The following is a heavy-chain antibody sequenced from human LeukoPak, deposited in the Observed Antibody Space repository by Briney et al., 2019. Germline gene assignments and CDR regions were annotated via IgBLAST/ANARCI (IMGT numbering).Heavy chain of an antibody. Sequence: GGSLRLSCAASGFTFSSYGMHWVRQAPGKGLEWVAFIRYDGSNKYYADSVKGRFTISRDNYKNTLCLQMNSLRAEDTAVYYCAKDHRLEQQLAPDYWAREPWSPSPQ. D-gene: IGHD6-13*01. CDR1: GFTFSSYG. V-gene: IGHV3-30*02. CDR2: IRYDGSNK. J-gene: IGHJ4*02. CDR3: AKDHRLEQQLAPDY.